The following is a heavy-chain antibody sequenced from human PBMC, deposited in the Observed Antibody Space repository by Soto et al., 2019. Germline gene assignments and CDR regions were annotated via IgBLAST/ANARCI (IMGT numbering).Heavy chain of an antibody. J-gene: IGHJ4*02. CDR3: ARDATMVRGVIITPPDY. D-gene: IGHD3-10*01. CDR1: GFTFSSYG. Sequence: GGSLRLSCAASGFTFSSYGMHWVRQAPGKGLEWVAVIWYDGSNKYYADSVKGRFTISRDNSKNTLYLQMNSLRAEDTAVYYCARDATMVRGVIITPPDYWGQGTLVTVSS. V-gene: IGHV3-33*01. CDR2: IWYDGSNK.